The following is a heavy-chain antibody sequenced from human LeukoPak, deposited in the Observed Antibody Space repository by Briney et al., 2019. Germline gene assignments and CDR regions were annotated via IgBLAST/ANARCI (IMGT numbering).Heavy chain of an antibody. V-gene: IGHV3-48*02. CDR1: RLTFNGYS. D-gene: IGHD5-24*01. Sequence: PGGSLRLSCAASRLTFNGYSMNWVRRAPGKGLEWVSYIRSSSSVIYYADSVKGRFTISRDNAKNSLYLRMNSLRDEDTAVYYCTRGRGADGYNYFDYWGQGTLVTVSS. CDR2: IRSSSSVI. CDR3: TRGRGADGYNYFDY. J-gene: IGHJ4*02.